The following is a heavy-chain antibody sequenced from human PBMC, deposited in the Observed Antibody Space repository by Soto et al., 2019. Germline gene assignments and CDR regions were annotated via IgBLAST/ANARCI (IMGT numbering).Heavy chain of an antibody. CDR3: ARLGLNLGYCSGGSCYGAFDI. D-gene: IGHD2-15*01. J-gene: IGHJ3*02. CDR2: IYYSGST. V-gene: IGHV4-39*01. Sequence: NPSETLSLTCTVSGGSISSSSYYWGWIRQPPGKGLEWIGSIYYSGSTYYNPSLKSRVTISVDTSKNQFSLKLSSVTAADTAVYYCARLGLNLGYCSGGSCYGAFDIWGQGTMVTVSS. CDR1: GGSISSSSYY.